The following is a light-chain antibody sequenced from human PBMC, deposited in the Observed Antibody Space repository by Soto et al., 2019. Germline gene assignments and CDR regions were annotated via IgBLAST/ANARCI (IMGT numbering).Light chain of an antibody. J-gene: IGLJ1*01. CDR1: STDIGAYNY. Sequence: QSVLTQPASVSGSPGQSIPISCTGTSTDIGAYNYVSWYQQHPGKAPKLLIYEVTNRPSGVSNRFSGSKSGNTASLTISGLQAEDEANYYCNSYTTLSNRVFGTGTKVTVL. CDR3: NSYTTLSNRV. CDR2: EVT. V-gene: IGLV2-14*01.